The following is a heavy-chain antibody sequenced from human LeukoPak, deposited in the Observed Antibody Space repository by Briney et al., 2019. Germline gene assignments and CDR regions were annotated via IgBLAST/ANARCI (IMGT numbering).Heavy chain of an antibody. V-gene: IGHV5-51*01. CDR1: GYSFTSYW. D-gene: IGHD1-26*01. CDR3: ARLAQVGATTLFDY. CDR2: IYPGDSDT. J-gene: IGHJ4*02. Sequence: GESLKISCKGSGYSFTSYWIGWVRQMPGKGLEWMGIIYPGDSDTRYSPSFQGQVTISADKSISTAYLQWNSLKASDTGLYYCARLAQVGATTLFDYWSQGTLVTVSS.